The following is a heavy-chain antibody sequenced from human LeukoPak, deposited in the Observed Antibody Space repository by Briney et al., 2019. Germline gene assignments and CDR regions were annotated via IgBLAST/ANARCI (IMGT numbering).Heavy chain of an antibody. J-gene: IGHJ2*01. CDR3: ARDYLDWYFDL. V-gene: IGHV3-33*01. CDR1: GFTFSSYG. Sequence: GRSLRLSCAASGFTFSSYGMHWVRQAPGKGLEWVAVIWYDGSNKYYADSVRGRFTISRDNSKNTLYLQMNSLRAEDTAVYSCARDYLDWYFDLWGRGPLVTVSS. CDR2: IWYDGSNK.